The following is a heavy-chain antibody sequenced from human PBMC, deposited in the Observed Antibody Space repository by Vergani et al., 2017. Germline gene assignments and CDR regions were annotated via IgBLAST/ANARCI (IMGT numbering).Heavy chain of an antibody. V-gene: IGHV1-69*01. D-gene: IGHD2-15*01. CDR1: GGTFSSYA. Sequence: QVQLVQSGAEVKKPGSSVKVSCKASGGTFSSYAISWVRQAPGQGLEWMGGINPIFGTANYAQKFQGRVTITADESTSTAYMELSSLRSEDTAVYYCARICSCGSCYWLRYAFDIWGQGTMVTVSS. CDR3: ARICSCGSCYWLRYAFDI. CDR2: INPIFGTA. J-gene: IGHJ3*02.